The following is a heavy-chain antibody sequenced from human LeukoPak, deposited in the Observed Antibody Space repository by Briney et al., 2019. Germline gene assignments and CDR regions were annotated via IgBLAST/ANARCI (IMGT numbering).Heavy chain of an antibody. V-gene: IGHV1-18*01. Sequence: ASVKVSCKASGYTFTSYDINWVRQATGQGLEWMGWMNPNSGNTNYAQKLQGRVTMTTDTSTSTAYMELRSLRSDDTAVYYCARDDRDGYNYGYWGQGTLVTVSS. CDR1: GYTFTSYD. CDR3: ARDDRDGYNYGY. CDR2: MNPNSGNT. D-gene: IGHD5-24*01. J-gene: IGHJ4*02.